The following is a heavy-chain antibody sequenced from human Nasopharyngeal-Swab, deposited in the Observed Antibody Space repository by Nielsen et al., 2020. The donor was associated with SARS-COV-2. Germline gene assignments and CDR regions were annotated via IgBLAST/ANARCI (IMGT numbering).Heavy chain of an antibody. CDR3: ARSHCSGGSCYVTGYYYGMDV. Sequence: SVKVSCKASGGTFSSYAISWVRQAPGQGLEWMGRIIPILGIANYAQKFQGRVTITADKSTTTAYMELSSLRSEDTAVYYCARSHCSGGSCYVTGYYYGMDVWGQGTTVTVSS. D-gene: IGHD2-15*01. CDR2: IIPILGIA. V-gene: IGHV1-69*04. J-gene: IGHJ6*02. CDR1: GGTFSSYA.